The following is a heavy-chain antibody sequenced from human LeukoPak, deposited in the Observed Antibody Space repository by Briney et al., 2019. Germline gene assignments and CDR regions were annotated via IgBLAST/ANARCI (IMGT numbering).Heavy chain of an antibody. J-gene: IGHJ4*02. V-gene: IGHV7-4-1*02. CDR2: TNTNTGNP. D-gene: IGHD5-18*01. CDR3: ARDFVDTTVASFDS. Sequence: ASVKVSCKASGYTFTSYAMNWVRQAPGQGLEWMGWTNTNTGNPTYAQGFTGRFVFSLDTSVSTAYLQISSLKAEDTAVYYCARDFVDTTVASFDSWGQGTLVTVSS. CDR1: GYTFTSYA.